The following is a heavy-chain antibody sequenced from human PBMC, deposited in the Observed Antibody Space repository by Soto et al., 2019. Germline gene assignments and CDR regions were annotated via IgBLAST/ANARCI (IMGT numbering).Heavy chain of an antibody. J-gene: IGHJ4*02. V-gene: IGHV3-9*01. Sequence: EVQLVESGGGLVQPGRSLRLSCAASGFTFDDYAMHWVRQAPGKGLAWVSGISWNSGSIGYADSVKGRFTISRDNAKNSLYLQMNSLRAEDTALYYCAKGHCSGGSCYSTSPLDYWGQGTLVTVSS. CDR1: GFTFDDYA. D-gene: IGHD2-15*01. CDR2: ISWNSGSI. CDR3: AKGHCSGGSCYSTSPLDY.